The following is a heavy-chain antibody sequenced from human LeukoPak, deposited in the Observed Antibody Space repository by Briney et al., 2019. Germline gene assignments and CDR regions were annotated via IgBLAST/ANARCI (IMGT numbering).Heavy chain of an antibody. V-gene: IGHV4-4*02. CDR1: GGSISSSNW. D-gene: IGHD2-21*02. CDR3: ARESVTAIPGASYYYYMDV. CDR2: IYHSGST. J-gene: IGHJ6*03. Sequence: SETLSLTCAVSGGSISSSNWWSWVRQPPGKGLEWIGEIYHSGSTNYNPSLKSRVTISVDKSKNQSSLKLSSVTAADTAVYYCARESVTAIPGASYYYYMDVWGKGTTVTVSS.